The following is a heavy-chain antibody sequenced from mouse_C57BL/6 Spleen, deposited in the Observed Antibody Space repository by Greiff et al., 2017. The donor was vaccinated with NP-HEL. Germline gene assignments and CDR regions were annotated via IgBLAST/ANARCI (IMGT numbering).Heavy chain of an antibody. CDR1: GFTFSSYA. V-gene: IGHV5-4*01. Sequence: EVQGVESGGGLVKPGGSLKLSCAASGFTFSSYAMSWVRQTPEKRLEWVATISDGGSYTYYPDNVQGRFTISRDNDKNNLYLQMSHLKSEDTARYYGSREDYYGSSYWFAYWGQGTLVTVSA. CDR3: SREDYYGSSYWFAY. D-gene: IGHD1-1*01. J-gene: IGHJ3*01. CDR2: ISDGGSYT.